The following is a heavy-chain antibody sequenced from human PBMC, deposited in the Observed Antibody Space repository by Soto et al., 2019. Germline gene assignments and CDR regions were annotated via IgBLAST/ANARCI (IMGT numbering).Heavy chain of an antibody. CDR1: GGSISSDDYY. J-gene: IGHJ5*02. V-gene: IGHV4-39*01. Sequence: SETLSLTCTVSGGSISSDDYYWAWIRQPPGKGLEWIGSIYYSGSTYYNPSLKSRVTISVDTSKNQFSLKLSSVTAADTAVYYCARQITYGDSIHWFGPWGQGTQVTVSS. CDR3: ARQITYGDSIHWFGP. CDR2: IYYSGST. D-gene: IGHD4-17*01.